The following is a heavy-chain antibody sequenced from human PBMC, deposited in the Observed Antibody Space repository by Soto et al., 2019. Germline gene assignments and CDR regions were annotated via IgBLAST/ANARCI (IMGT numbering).Heavy chain of an antibody. CDR3: ARHHCGGDCHLDY. D-gene: IGHD2-21*02. CDR1: GFTFSNYW. V-gene: IGHV3-7*01. Sequence: PGGSLRLSCAASGFTFSNYWMNWARQAPGKGLEWVANIDKDGGETNYVNSVKGRFTISRDNAKNSLYLQMNSLGTEDTAVYYCARHHCGGDCHLDYWGQGTLVTVSS. CDR2: IDKDGGET. J-gene: IGHJ4*02.